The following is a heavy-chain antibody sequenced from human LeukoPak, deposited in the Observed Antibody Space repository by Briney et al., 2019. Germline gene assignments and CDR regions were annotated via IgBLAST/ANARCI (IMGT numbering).Heavy chain of an antibody. CDR2: INSDGSST. V-gene: IGHV3-74*01. Sequence: GESLRLSCAASGFTFSSYWMHWVRQAPGKGLVWVSRINSDGSSTSYADSVKGRFTISRDNAKNTLYLQMNGLRAEDTAVYYCSRGRWELLPFDCWGQGTLVTVSS. D-gene: IGHD1-26*01. J-gene: IGHJ4*02. CDR3: SRGRWELLPFDC. CDR1: GFTFSSYW.